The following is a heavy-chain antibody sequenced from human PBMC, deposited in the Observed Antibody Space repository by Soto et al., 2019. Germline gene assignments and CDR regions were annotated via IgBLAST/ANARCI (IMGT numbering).Heavy chain of an antibody. CDR3: ARFRRNYFDY. V-gene: IGHV4-59*01. CDR2: INYVGRTS. Sequence: PSETLSLTCTVSGDSMSGFYWSWIRQTPGKGLEWIGYINYVGRTSYYSPSLQSRVTISLDSSKNQFSLILSSVTAADTAVYFCARFRRNYFDYWGQGTQVTDSS. CDR1: GDSMSGFY. D-gene: IGHD3-10*01. J-gene: IGHJ4*02.